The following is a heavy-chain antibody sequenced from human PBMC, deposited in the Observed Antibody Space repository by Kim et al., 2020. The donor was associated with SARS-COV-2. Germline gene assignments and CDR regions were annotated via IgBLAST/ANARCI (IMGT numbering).Heavy chain of an antibody. CDR1: GGSISSGDYY. CDR2: IYYSGST. D-gene: IGHD3-16*01. CDR3: ARAKPRRATLGSLIL. V-gene: IGHV4-30-4*01. J-gene: IGHJ3*01. Sequence: SETLSLTCTVSGGSISSGDYYWSWIRQPPGKGLEWIGYIYYSGSTYYNPSLKSRVTISVDTSKNQFSLKLSSVTAADTAVYYCARAKPRRATLGSLILWGQGTMVTVSS.